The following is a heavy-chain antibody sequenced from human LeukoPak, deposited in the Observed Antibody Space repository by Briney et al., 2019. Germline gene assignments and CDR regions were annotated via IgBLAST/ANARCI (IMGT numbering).Heavy chain of an antibody. V-gene: IGHV1-18*01. Sequence: PAASVKVSCKASGYTFTSYGISWVRQAPGQGLEWMGWISAYNGNTNYAQKLQGRVTMTTDTSTSTAYMELRSLRSEDTAVYYCARARDSSGHLIYFDYWGQGTLVTVSS. CDR2: ISAYNGNT. J-gene: IGHJ4*02. CDR1: GYTFTSYG. CDR3: ARARDSSGHLIYFDY. D-gene: IGHD6-19*01.